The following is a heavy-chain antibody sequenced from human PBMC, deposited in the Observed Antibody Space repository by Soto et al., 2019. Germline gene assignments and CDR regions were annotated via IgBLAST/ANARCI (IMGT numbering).Heavy chain of an antibody. CDR1: GYTFTSYG. J-gene: IGHJ4*02. CDR2: ISAYNGNT. V-gene: IGHV1-18*01. CDR3: ARDHPITFGGVIVYPPFVY. D-gene: IGHD3-16*02. Sequence: GASVKVSCKASGYTFTSYGISWVRQAPGQGLDWMGWISAYNGNTNYAQKLQGRVTMTTDTSTSTAYMELRSLRSDDTAVYYCARDHPITFGGVIVYPPFVYSGQGTLVTVSS.